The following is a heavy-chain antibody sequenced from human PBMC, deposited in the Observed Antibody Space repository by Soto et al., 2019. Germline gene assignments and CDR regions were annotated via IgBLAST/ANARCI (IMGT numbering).Heavy chain of an antibody. V-gene: IGHV4-34*01. J-gene: IGHJ5*02. Sequence: SETLSLTCAVYGGSFSGYYWSWIRQPPGKGLEWIGEINHSGSTDYNPSLKSRVTISVDTSKNQFSLKLSSVTAADTAVYYCAGAKREDIVLMVYAPTYNWFDPWGQGTLVTVPQ. CDR1: GGSFSGYY. CDR2: INHSGST. CDR3: AGAKREDIVLMVYAPTYNWFDP. D-gene: IGHD2-8*01.